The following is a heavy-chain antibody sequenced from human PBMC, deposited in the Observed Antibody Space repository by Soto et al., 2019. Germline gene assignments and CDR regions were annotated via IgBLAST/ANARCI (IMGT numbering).Heavy chain of an antibody. V-gene: IGHV4-39*01. Sequence: SETLSLTCTVSGASISTSSFHWGWIRQPPGKGLEWIGSMYYDGSTNYNPSLRSRITISLDTSKYQFSLRLRSVTAADTAVYYCGSVWFGGGPEYFYYYYMDVWGKGTTVTVSS. CDR1: GASISTSSFH. J-gene: IGHJ6*03. D-gene: IGHD3-10*01. CDR3: GSVWFGGGPEYFYYYYMDV. CDR2: MYYDGST.